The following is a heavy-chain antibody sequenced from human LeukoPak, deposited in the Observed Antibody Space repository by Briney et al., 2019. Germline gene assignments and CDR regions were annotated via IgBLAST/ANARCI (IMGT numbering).Heavy chain of an antibody. Sequence: DSVKGRFTISRDNSKNTLYLQMNSLRAEDTAVYYCARDSSGWSAFDIWGQGTMVTVSS. V-gene: IGHV3-30*07. CDR3: ARDSSGWSAFDI. J-gene: IGHJ3*02. D-gene: IGHD6-25*01.